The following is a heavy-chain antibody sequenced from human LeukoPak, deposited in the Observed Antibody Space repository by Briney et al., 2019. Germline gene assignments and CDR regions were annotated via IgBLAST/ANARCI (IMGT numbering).Heavy chain of an antibody. V-gene: IGHV1-18*01. CDR2: ISAYNGNT. CDR3: ARWVTTNYNYFSYYMDV. CDR1: GYTFTNYG. J-gene: IGHJ6*03. Sequence: ASVKVSCKASGYTFTNYGISWVRQAPGQGLEWMGWISAYNGNTNYAQWLQGRVTMTTDTSTSTAFMDLRSLTSDGTAVYYCARWVTTNYNYFSYYMDVWGTGTTVSV. D-gene: IGHD3-22*01.